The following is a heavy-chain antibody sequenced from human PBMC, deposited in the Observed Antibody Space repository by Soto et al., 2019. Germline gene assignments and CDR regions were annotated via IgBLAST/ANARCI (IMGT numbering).Heavy chain of an antibody. CDR2: ISYDGSNK. V-gene: IGHV3-30-3*01. Sequence: QVQLVESGGGVVQPGRSLRLSCAASGFTFSSYAMHWVRQAPGKGLEWVAVISYDGSNKYYADSVKGRFTISRDNSKKTLYLQMNSLRAEDTAVYYCARDIVATIGLGYYYYYGMDVWGQGTTVTVSS. D-gene: IGHD5-12*01. CDR1: GFTFSSYA. J-gene: IGHJ6*02. CDR3: ARDIVATIGLGYYYYYGMDV.